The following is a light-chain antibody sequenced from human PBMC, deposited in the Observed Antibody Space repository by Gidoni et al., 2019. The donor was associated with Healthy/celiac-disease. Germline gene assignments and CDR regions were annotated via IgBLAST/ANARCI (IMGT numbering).Light chain of an antibody. CDR2: LGS. J-gene: IGKJ5*01. CDR1: QSLLHSNGYNY. V-gene: IGKV2-28*01. CDR3: MQALQTLLIT. Sequence: DIVMTQSPLSLPVTPGEPASISCRSSQSLLHSNGYNYLDWYLQKPGQSPQLLIYLGSNRASAVPDRFSGSGSGTDFTLKISRVEAEDVGVYYCMQALQTLLITFGQGTRLEIK.